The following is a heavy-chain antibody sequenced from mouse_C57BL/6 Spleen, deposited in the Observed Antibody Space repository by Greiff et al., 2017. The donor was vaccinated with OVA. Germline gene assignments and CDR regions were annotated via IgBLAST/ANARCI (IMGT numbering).Heavy chain of an antibody. CDR3: ARDGDYYGSSYPWYFDV. CDR1: GFTFSSYA. Sequence: EVQLVESGGGLVKPGGSLKLSCAASGFTFSSYAMSWVRQTPEKRLEWVATISDGGSYTYYPDNVKGRFTISRDHAKNNLYLQMSHLKSEDTAMYYCARDGDYYGSSYPWYFDVWGTGTTVTVSS. D-gene: IGHD1-1*01. CDR2: ISDGGSYT. J-gene: IGHJ1*03. V-gene: IGHV5-4*01.